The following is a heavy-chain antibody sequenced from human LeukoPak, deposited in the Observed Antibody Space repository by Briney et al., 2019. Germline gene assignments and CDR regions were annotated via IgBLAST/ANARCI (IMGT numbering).Heavy chain of an antibody. CDR1: GGSISSYF. CDR3: ARVPVYYGMDV. J-gene: IGHJ6*02. V-gene: IGHV4-59*01. CDR2: VYYSGSP. Sequence: SETLSLTCTVSGGSISSYFWSWIRQPPGMGLEWIGYVYYSGSPNYNPSLKSRVTISVDTSKNQFSLRLRSVTAADTAVYYCARVPVYYGMDVWGQGTTVTVSS.